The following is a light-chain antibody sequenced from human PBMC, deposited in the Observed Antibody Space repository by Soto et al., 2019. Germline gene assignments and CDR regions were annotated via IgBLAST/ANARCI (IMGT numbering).Light chain of an antibody. J-gene: IGLJ1*01. CDR2: EGS. Sequence: QSVLTQPPSVSAAPGQKVTISCSGSSSDVGSYNLVSWYQQHPGKAPKLMIYEGSKRPSGVSSRFSGSKSGNTASLTISGLQAEDEADYYCCSYAGNRDVFGTGTKVTVL. CDR1: SSDVGSYNL. CDR3: CSYAGNRDV. V-gene: IGLV2-23*01.